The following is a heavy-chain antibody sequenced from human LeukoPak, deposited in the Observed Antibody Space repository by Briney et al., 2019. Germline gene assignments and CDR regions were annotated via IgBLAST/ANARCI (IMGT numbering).Heavy chain of an antibody. Sequence: SETLSLTCAVSGGSISSSNWWSWVRQPPGKGLDGTGVIYHSGSTNYNPSLKSRVTISVDKSKNQFSLKLSSVTAADTAVYYCAREGVVRGVILNWFDPWGQGTLVTVSS. D-gene: IGHD3-10*01. CDR1: GGSISSSNW. J-gene: IGHJ5*02. CDR3: AREGVVRGVILNWFDP. CDR2: IYHSGST. V-gene: IGHV4-4*02.